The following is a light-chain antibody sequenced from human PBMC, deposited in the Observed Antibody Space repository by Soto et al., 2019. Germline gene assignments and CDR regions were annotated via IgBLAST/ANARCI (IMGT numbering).Light chain of an antibody. V-gene: IGKV3-11*01. CDR3: QQRSNWPT. CDR2: DAS. J-gene: IGKJ5*01. CDR1: QSISFY. Sequence: EIVMTQSPATLSVSPGERATLSCRASQSISFYLTWYQHKPGPAPSLLIYDASNRATGIPARFSGSGYGTEFTLTISSLEPEDFAVYYCQQRSNWPTFGQGTRLEIK.